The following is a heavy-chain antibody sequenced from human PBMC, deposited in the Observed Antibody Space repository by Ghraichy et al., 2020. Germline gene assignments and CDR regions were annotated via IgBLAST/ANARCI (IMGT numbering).Heavy chain of an antibody. Sequence: SETLSLTCTVSIGSVSNYYWSWMRQPPGKGLEWIGYIYYSGTTNYNPSLKSRVTISVDTSKNQFSLKLSSVSAADTAVYYCARGTRQPDYYFDNWGQGTLVTVSS. CDR1: IGSVSNYY. CDR3: ARGTRQPDYYFDN. CDR2: IYYSGTT. J-gene: IGHJ4*02. V-gene: IGHV4-59*02. D-gene: IGHD2-2*01.